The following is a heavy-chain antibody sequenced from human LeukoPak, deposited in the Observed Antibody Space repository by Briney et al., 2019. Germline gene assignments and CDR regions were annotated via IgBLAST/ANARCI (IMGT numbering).Heavy chain of an antibody. J-gene: IGHJ4*02. CDR2: LSGSGDIT. Sequence: PGGSLRLSCAASGFTFNNYPMTCLRQAPGRGLEWVSNLSGSGDITYHADSVKGRFTISRDNSKNTLFLEINSLRVEYTAVYCCARGMFGVVLDYWGQGTLVTVSS. V-gene: IGHV3-23*01. D-gene: IGHD3-10*02. CDR3: ARGMFGVVLDY. CDR1: GFTFNNYP.